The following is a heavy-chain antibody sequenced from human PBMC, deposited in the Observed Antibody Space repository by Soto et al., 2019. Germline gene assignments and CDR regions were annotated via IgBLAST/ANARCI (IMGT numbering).Heavy chain of an antibody. J-gene: IGHJ6*02. Sequence: QVPLVQSGAEVKKPGASVKVSCKASGYTFTSYGISWVRQAPGQGLEWMGWISAYNGNTNYAQKLQGRVTMTTDTSTRTAYRELRSLRSDDTAVYYCAGGARQQLANYYYYGMDVWGQGTTVTVSS. CDR1: GYTFTSYG. CDR3: AGGARQQLANYYYYGMDV. CDR2: ISAYNGNT. D-gene: IGHD6-13*01. V-gene: IGHV1-18*01.